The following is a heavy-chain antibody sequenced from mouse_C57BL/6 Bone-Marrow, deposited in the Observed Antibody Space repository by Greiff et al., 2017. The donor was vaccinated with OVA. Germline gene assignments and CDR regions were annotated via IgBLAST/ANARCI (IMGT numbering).Heavy chain of an antibody. CDR2: INYDGSST. V-gene: IGHV5-16*01. J-gene: IGHJ3*01. Sequence: VQLKESEGGLVQPGSSMKLSCTASGFTFSDYYMAWVRQVPEKGLEWVANINYDGSSTYYLDSLKSRFIISRDNAKNILYLQMSSLKSEDTATYYCARGYHRFAYWGQGTLVTVSA. D-gene: IGHD2-12*01. CDR1: GFTFSDYY. CDR3: ARGYHRFAY.